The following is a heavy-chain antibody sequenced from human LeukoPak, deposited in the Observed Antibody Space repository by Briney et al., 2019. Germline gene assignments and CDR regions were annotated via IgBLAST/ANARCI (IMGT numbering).Heavy chain of an antibody. CDR2: ITSDGSDQ. D-gene: IGHD4-17*01. Sequence: HPGKSLRLSCAASGFTFRNHALHWVRQAPGRGLGLEWVALITSDGSDQYYAGSVKGRFIISRDNSENTVSLQMNSLRPEDTAMYFCAREEDTTVSPPRDYWGQGALVTVSS. CDR1: GFTFRNHA. J-gene: IGHJ4*02. CDR3: AREEDTTVSPPRDY. V-gene: IGHV3-30-3*01.